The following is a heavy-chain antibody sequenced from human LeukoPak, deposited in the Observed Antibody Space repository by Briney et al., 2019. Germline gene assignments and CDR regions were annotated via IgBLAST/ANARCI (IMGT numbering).Heavy chain of an antibody. D-gene: IGHD1-26*01. Sequence: SETLSLTCTVSGNSISSSSYYWGWIRQPPGKGLEWIGSILYTGSTYYNPSLKSRVTISVDTSKNQFSLKLSSVTAADTAVYYCATLRYSGSYGIDYWGQGTLVTVSS. J-gene: IGHJ4*02. V-gene: IGHV4-39*07. CDR3: ATLRYSGSYGIDY. CDR1: GNSISSSSYY. CDR2: ILYTGST.